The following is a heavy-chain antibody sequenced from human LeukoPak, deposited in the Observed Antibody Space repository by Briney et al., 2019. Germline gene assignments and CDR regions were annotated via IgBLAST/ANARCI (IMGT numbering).Heavy chain of an antibody. CDR1: GGTFSSYA. D-gene: IGHD6-13*01. CDR2: IIPIFGTA. Sequence: ASVKVSCKASGGTFSSYAISWVRQAPGQGLEWMGGIIPIFGTANYAQKFQGRVTITTDESTSTAYMELSSLRSEDTAVYYCARGDPTPSAAGYYYYYMDVWGKGTTVTVSS. CDR3: ARGDPTPSAAGYYYYYMDV. V-gene: IGHV1-69*05. J-gene: IGHJ6*03.